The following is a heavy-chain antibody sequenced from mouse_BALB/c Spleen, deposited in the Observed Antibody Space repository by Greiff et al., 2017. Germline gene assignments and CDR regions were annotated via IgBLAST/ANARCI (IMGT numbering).Heavy chain of an antibody. V-gene: IGHV5-4*02. J-gene: IGHJ2*01. CDR3: ARDGGSSLGYFDY. CDR2: ISDGGSYT. CDR1: GFTFSDYY. D-gene: IGHD1-1*01. Sequence: EVQLVESGGGLVKPGGSLKLSCAASGFTFSDYYMYWVRQTPEKRLEWVATISDGGSYTYYPDSVKGRFTISRDNAKNNLYLQMSSLKSEDTAMYYCARDGGSSLGYFDYWGRGTTLTVSS.